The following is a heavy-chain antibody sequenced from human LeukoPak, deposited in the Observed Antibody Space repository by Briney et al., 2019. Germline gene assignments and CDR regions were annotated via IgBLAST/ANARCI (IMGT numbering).Heavy chain of an antibody. V-gene: IGHV1-18*01. CDR2: ISAYNGNT. Sequence: ASGKVSCKAAGYTFTSYGISWVRQAPGQGLEWMGWISAYNGNTNYVQKLQGRVTMTTDTSTSTAYTELRSLRSDDTAVYYCGRDRLRSSSNWFDPLGQGTLVTVSS. CDR1: GYTFTSYG. CDR3: GRDRLRSSSNWFDP. D-gene: IGHD3-10*02. J-gene: IGHJ5*02.